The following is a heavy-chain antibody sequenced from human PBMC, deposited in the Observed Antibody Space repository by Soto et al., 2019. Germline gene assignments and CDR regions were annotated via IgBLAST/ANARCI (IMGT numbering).Heavy chain of an antibody. CDR1: GFTFSNFG. Sequence: GGSLRLSCEASGFTFSNFGMNWVRQAPGKGLEWVARVWYDGSSKYYVDSVKGRFTISRDNSKETVYLQMNSLRAEDTGVYYCAKDVEGGNYYRGAFDYWGQGTLVTVS. J-gene: IGHJ4*02. V-gene: IGHV3-33*06. D-gene: IGHD1-26*01. CDR2: VWYDGSSK. CDR3: AKDVEGGNYYRGAFDY.